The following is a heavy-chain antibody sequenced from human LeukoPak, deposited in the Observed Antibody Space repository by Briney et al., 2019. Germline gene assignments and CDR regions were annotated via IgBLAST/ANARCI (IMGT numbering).Heavy chain of an antibody. CDR3: ARGSIAARSHPFDY. J-gene: IGHJ4*02. Sequence: ASVKVSRKPSGYTFTGYGISGGRQTPGQRRERRGWISAYKGNTNSAQNPQGRVTVTTETSTSTAYMELRSLRSDDTAVYYCARGSIAARSHPFDYWGQGTLVTVSS. CDR1: GYTFTGYG. V-gene: IGHV1-18*01. CDR2: ISAYKGNT. D-gene: IGHD6-6*01.